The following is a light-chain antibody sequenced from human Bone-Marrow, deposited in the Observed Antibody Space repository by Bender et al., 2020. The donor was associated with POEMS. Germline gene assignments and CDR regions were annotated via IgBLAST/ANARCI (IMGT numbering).Light chain of an antibody. J-gene: IGLJ3*02. Sequence: QAALTQPASVSGSPGQSVTISCTGSSGEVANYNLVSWYQQHPGKAPKLLIYEVTKRPSGVSTRFSGSKSGNTASLTISGLQAEDEAHYYCCSYTGSVTVMFGGGTKLTVL. CDR2: EVT. CDR3: CSYTGSVTVM. V-gene: IGLV2-23*02. CDR1: SGEVANYNL.